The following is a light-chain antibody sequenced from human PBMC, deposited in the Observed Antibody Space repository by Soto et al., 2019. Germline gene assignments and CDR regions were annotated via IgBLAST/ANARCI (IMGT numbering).Light chain of an antibody. CDR3: SSYTSSSTLVV. CDR2: EVS. Sequence: QSVLTQPASGSGSPGQSITISCTGTSSDVGGYNYVSWYQQHPGKAPKLMIYEVSNRPSGVSNRFSGSKSGNTASLNISGLQAEDEADYYCSSYTSSSTLVVFGGGTKLTVL. V-gene: IGLV2-14*01. CDR1: SSDVGGYNY. J-gene: IGLJ2*01.